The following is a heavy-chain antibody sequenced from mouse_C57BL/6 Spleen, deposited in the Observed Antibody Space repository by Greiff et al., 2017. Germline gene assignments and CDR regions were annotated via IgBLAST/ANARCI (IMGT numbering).Heavy chain of an antibody. CDR1: GFTFSDYY. Sequence: EVMLVESEGGLVQPGSSMKLSCTASGFTFSDYYMAWVRQVPEKGLEWVANINYDGSSTYYLDSLKSRFIISRDNAKNILYLQMCRLKSEDTATYYCARDQGYFDVWGTGTTVTVSS. CDR3: ARDQGYFDV. V-gene: IGHV5-16*01. D-gene: IGHD3-2*02. J-gene: IGHJ1*03. CDR2: INYDGSST.